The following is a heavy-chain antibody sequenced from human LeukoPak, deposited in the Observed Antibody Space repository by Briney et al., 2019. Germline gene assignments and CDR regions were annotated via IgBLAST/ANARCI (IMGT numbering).Heavy chain of an antibody. D-gene: IGHD3-10*01. Sequence: GASVKVSCKASGGTFSSYAISWVRQAPGQGLEWMGGIIPIFGTANYAQKFQGRVTITTDESTSTAYMELSSLRPEDTAVYYCARGTLWFGELIPYYYYMDVWGKGTTVTVSS. CDR2: IIPIFGTA. CDR1: GGTFSSYA. CDR3: ARGTLWFGELIPYYYYMDV. J-gene: IGHJ6*03. V-gene: IGHV1-69*05.